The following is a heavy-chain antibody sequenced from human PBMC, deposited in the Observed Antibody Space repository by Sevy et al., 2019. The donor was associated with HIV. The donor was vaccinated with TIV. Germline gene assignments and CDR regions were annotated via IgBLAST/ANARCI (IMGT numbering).Heavy chain of an antibody. CDR2: IKQDGSDK. CDR1: GFTFSSYW. D-gene: IGHD2-8*01. CDR3: ASPGTKGFDP. J-gene: IGHJ5*02. V-gene: IGHV3-7*03. Sequence: WGSLRLSCAASGFTFSSYWMSWVRQAPGKGLEWVASIKQDGSDKYYVDSVKGRFTISRDNAKNSLYLQMNSLRVEDTAVYYCASPGTKGFDPWGQGTLVTVSS.